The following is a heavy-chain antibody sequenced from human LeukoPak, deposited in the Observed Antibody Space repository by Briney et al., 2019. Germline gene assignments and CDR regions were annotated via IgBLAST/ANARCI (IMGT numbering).Heavy chain of an antibody. D-gene: IGHD3-10*01. J-gene: IGHJ6*04. V-gene: IGHV1-3*01. Sequence: GASVKVSCKASGYTFTSYAMDWVRQAPGQRLEWMGWINAGNGNTKYSQKFQGRVTITRDTSASTAYMELSSLRSEDTAVYYCAIVYGSGSYDYYYGMDVWGKGTTVAVSS. CDR1: GYTFTSYA. CDR2: INAGNGNT. CDR3: AIVYGSGSYDYYYGMDV.